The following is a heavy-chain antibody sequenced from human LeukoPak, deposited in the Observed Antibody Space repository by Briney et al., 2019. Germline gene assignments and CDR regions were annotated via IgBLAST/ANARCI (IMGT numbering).Heavy chain of an antibody. CDR3: ARDRGYGDYSFDY. CDR2: ISSSSSYI. CDR1: GFTFSSYS. J-gene: IGHJ4*02. D-gene: IGHD4-17*01. Sequence: GGSLRLSCAASGFTFSSYSMNWVRQPPGKGLEWVSSISSSSSYIYYADSVKGRFTISRDNAKNSLYLQMNSLRAEDTAIYYCARDRGYGDYSFDYWGQGTLVTVSS. V-gene: IGHV3-21*01.